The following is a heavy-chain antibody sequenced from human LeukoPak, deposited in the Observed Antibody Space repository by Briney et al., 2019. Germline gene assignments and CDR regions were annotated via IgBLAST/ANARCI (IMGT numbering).Heavy chain of an antibody. J-gene: IGHJ4*02. Sequence: SETLSLTCTVSGYSISSGHYWGWIRQPPGKGLEWIGSIYYSGSTYYNPSLKSRVTISVDTSKNQFSLKLSSVTAADTAVYYCARQYEQLVLVYFDYWGQGTLVTVSS. CDR2: IYYSGST. CDR3: ARQYEQLVLVYFDY. V-gene: IGHV4-38-2*02. D-gene: IGHD6-13*01. CDR1: GYSISSGHY.